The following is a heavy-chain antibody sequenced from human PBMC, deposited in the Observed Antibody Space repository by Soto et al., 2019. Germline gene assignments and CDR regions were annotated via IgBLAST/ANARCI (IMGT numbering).Heavy chain of an antibody. J-gene: IGHJ2*01. Sequence: GGSLRLSCEASGLTFSNYWMHWVRQAPGKGLVWVSRIHRDGTSTSYADSVKGRFTISRDNAKNTLYLQMNSLRAEDTAVYYCARDGAYCGGDCYSIWYFDLWGRGTLVTVSS. CDR3: ARDGAYCGGDCYSIWYFDL. CDR2: IHRDGTST. CDR1: GLTFSNYW. D-gene: IGHD2-21*02. V-gene: IGHV3-74*01.